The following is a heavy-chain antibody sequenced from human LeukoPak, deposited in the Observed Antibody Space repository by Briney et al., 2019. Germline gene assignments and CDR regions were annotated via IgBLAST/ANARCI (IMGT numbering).Heavy chain of an antibody. CDR2: ITGSDLST. D-gene: IGHD6-19*01. CDR3: AKHRGSGVAGTGGVES. Sequence: GGSLRLSCAASGFTFGSYAMTWVRQAPGKGLEWVSVITGSDLSTYYADSVRGRFTISRDNSKNTLYLQMNSLRADDAAVYYCAKHRGSGVAGTGGVESWGQGTLVTVSS. J-gene: IGHJ4*02. V-gene: IGHV3-23*01. CDR1: GFTFGSYA.